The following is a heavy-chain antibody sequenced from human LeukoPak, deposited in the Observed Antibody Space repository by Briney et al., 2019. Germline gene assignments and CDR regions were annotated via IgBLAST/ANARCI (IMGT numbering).Heavy chain of an antibody. CDR3: TTETF. CDR1: GLTFSKAW. D-gene: IGHD3-16*01. V-gene: IGHV3-15*01. J-gene: IGHJ4*02. Sequence: PGGSLRLSCTASGLTFSKAWMTWVRQAPGKGLEWVGRIKSKTVGGTIEYATPVRGRFTISRDDSKNTFYVQMNSRKTEDTAVYYCTTETFWGQGTLVTVSS. CDR2: IKSKTVGGTI.